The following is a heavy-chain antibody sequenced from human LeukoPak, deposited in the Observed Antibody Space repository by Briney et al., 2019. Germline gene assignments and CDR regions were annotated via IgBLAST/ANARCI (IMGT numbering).Heavy chain of an antibody. Sequence: PGRSLRLSCAASGFTFSVYAMHWVRQGPGKGLEWVASISYDGRNSHYADSVRGRFTISRDNSKSTLNLQMNSLRAEDTAVYYCARDASGWSRDVWGQGTTVTVSS. CDR3: ARDASGWSRDV. D-gene: IGHD6-19*01. J-gene: IGHJ6*02. CDR1: GFTFSVYA. CDR2: ISYDGRNS. V-gene: IGHV3-33*05.